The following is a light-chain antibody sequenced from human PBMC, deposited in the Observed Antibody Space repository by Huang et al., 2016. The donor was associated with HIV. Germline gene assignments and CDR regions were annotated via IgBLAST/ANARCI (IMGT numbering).Light chain of an antibody. CDR2: WAS. J-gene: IGKJ4*02. Sequence: DIVMTQSPNSLAVSLGERATINCKSSQSLLCSSKNRNYLAWYQQKPGQPPKLLIYWASTRESGVPDRFSGSGSATDFTLTIRSLQAEDVAVYYCQQYYSIPPSFGGGTKVEIK. CDR3: QQYYSIPPS. V-gene: IGKV4-1*01. CDR1: QSLLCSSKNRNY.